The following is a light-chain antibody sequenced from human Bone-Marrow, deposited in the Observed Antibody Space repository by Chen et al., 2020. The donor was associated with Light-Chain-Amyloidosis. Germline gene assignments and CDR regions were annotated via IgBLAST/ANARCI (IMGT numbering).Light chain of an antibody. J-gene: IGLJ2*01. CDR2: GKD. Sequence: SELTQDPAVSVALGQTVTITCQGDSLRRYYASWHQQKPGQAPVVVIYGKDNRPSGIPDRFSASSYGNTASLTITGAQAEDEADYYCNSRDSSGNHLLFGGGTTLTVL. CDR3: NSRDSSGNHLL. V-gene: IGLV3-19*01. CDR1: SLRRYY.